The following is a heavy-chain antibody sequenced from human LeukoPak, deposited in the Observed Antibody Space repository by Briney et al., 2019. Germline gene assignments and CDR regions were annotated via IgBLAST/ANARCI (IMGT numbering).Heavy chain of an antibody. CDR3: ARGGNYDSSGYNYYYYGMDV. CDR2: ISYDGSNK. Sequence: GGSLRLSCAASGFTFSSYAMHWVRQAPGKGLEWVAVISYDGSNKYYADSVKGRFTISRDNSKNTLYLQMNSLRAEDTAVYYCARGGNYDSSGYNYYYYGMDVWGQGTTVTVSS. J-gene: IGHJ6*02. CDR1: GFTFSSYA. V-gene: IGHV3-30-3*01. D-gene: IGHD3-22*01.